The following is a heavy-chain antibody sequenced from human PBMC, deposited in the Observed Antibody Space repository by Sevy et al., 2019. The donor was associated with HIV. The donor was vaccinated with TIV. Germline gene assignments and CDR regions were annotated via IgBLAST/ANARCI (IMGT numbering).Heavy chain of an antibody. Sequence: SETLSLTCTVSGGSIGSSSYYWGWIRQPPGKGLEWIGTMYYSGNTYYNPSLKSRVTISVDTSKNQFSLRLRSVTPADAAVYSCARHYWSECRQSFDYWGQGTLVTVSS. CDR3: ARHYWSECRQSFDY. V-gene: IGHV4-39*01. CDR1: GGSIGSSSYY. CDR2: MYYSGNT. J-gene: IGHJ4*02. D-gene: IGHD2-15*01.